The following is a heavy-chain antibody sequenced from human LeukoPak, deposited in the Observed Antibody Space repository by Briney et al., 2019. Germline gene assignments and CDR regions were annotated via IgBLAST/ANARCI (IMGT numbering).Heavy chain of an antibody. V-gene: IGHV3-23*01. D-gene: IGHD2-21*02. Sequence: ETLSLTCTVSGVFISTSIWWSWVRDSPGKGLEWVSAISGSGGSTYYADSVKGRFTISRDNSKNTLYLQMNSLRAEDTALYYCARAQTYGDSRLLLDYWGQGTLVTVSS. CDR1: GVFISTSI. CDR2: ISGSGGST. CDR3: ARAQTYGDSRLLLDY. J-gene: IGHJ4*02.